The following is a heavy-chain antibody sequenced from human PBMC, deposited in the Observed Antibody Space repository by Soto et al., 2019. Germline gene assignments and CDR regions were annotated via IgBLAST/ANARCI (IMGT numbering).Heavy chain of an antibody. CDR3: AIEFPDYESSDSYVDD. D-gene: IGHD3-22*01. CDR1: GDSVSGNSAA. Sequence: SQTLSLTCAISGDSVSGNSAAWNWIGQSPSRGLEWLGRTYHRSKWYNDYAVSVKSRITVTPDTSKNQFSLHLNSVTPEDTAVYYCAIEFPDYESSDSYVDDWGQGARDTVSS. V-gene: IGHV6-1*01. J-gene: IGHJ4*02. CDR2: TYHRSKWYN.